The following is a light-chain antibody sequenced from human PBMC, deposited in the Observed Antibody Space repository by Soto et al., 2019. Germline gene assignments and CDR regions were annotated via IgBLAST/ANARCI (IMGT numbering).Light chain of an antibody. CDR1: SSDIGDYNY. V-gene: IGLV2-14*01. CDR2: DVS. CDR3: SSYTNSIAL. J-gene: IGLJ3*02. Sequence: QSALTQPASVSGSPGQSITISCTGSSSDIGDYNYVSWYQQYPGKAPKLLIYDVSNRPSGVSNRFSGSKSGNTASLTISGLQAEDEAHYYCSSYTNSIALFGGGTKVTVL.